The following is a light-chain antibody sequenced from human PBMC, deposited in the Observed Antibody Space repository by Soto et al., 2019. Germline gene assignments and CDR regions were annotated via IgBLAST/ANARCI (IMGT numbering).Light chain of an antibody. CDR3: QPYKSYPIT. J-gene: IGKJ5*01. Sequence: DIQMTQSPSTLSASVGDRVTITCRASQTISSWLAWYRQKPGKAPMLLIYKASSLESGVPSRFSGSGSGTEFTLTISSLQPDDFATYYCQPYKSYPITLGQGTRLEIK. CDR1: QTISSW. CDR2: KAS. V-gene: IGKV1-5*03.